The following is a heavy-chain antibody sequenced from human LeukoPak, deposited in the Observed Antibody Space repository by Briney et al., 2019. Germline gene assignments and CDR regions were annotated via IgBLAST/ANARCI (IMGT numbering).Heavy chain of an antibody. J-gene: IGHJ6*02. V-gene: IGHV3-53*04. CDR3: ARDRQNGYNPYYYGMDV. CDR2: IYSGGST. D-gene: IGHD5-12*01. CDR1: GFTVSSNY. Sequence: PGGSLRLSCAASGFTVSSNYMSWVRQAPGKGLEWVSVIYSGGSTYYSDSVKGRFTISRHNSKNTLYHQMNSLRAEDTAVYYCARDRQNGYNPYYYGMDVWGQGTTVTVSS.